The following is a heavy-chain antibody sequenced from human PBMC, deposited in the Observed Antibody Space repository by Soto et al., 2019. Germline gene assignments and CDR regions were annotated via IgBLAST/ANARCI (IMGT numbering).Heavy chain of an antibody. D-gene: IGHD3-10*01. V-gene: IGHV4-4*02. CDR1: GGSISSGNW. CDR2: IYHSGST. Sequence: QVQLQESGPGLVKPSGTLSLSCAVSGGSISSGNWWSWVRQPPGKGLEWIGEIYHSGSTNYNPSLKSRVTIAVDKSKNPLSLKLSSVTAADTAVYYCERAQAYYGSGSYYSYWFDPWGQGNLVTVSS. CDR3: ERAQAYYGSGSYYSYWFDP. J-gene: IGHJ5*02.